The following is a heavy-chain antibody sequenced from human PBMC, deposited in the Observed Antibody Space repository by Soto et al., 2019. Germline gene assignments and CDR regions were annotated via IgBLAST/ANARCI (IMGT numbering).Heavy chain of an antibody. CDR2: IIPIFGTA. CDR3: ASRGYCSSTSCSPYYYYGMDV. Sequence: QVQLVQSGAEVKKPGCSVKVSCKASGGTFSSYAISWVRQAPGQGLEWMGGIIPIFGTANYAQKFQGRVTITADKSTSTAYMELSSLRSEDTAVYYCASRGYCSSTSCSPYYYYGMDVWGQGTTVTVSS. V-gene: IGHV1-69*06. D-gene: IGHD2-2*01. J-gene: IGHJ6*02. CDR1: GGTFSSYA.